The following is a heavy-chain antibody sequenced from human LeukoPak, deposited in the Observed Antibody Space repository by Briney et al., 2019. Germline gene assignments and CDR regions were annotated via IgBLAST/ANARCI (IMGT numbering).Heavy chain of an antibody. D-gene: IGHD2-2*02. J-gene: IGHJ4*02. CDR2: ISGSGGST. Sequence: GGSLRLSCAASGFTFSSYAMSWVRQAPGKGLEWVSAISGSGGSTYYADSVKGQFTISRDNSKNTLYLQMNSLRAEDTAVYYCAKDKGYCSNTSCYTIFDYWGQGTLVTVSS. V-gene: IGHV3-23*01. CDR1: GFTFSSYA. CDR3: AKDKGYCSNTSCYTIFDY.